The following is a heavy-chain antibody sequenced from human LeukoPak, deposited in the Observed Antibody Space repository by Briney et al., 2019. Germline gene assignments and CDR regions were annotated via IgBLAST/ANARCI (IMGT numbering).Heavy chain of an antibody. Sequence: KPGGSLRLSCAASGFTFSSYSMNWVRQAPGKGLECVSFISSSSSYIYYADSVKGRFTISRDNAKNSLYLQMNSLRAEDTAVYYCARGTMFPYYFDYWGQGTLVTVSS. V-gene: IGHV3-21*01. D-gene: IGHD3-10*02. CDR2: ISSSSSYI. CDR1: GFTFSSYS. J-gene: IGHJ4*02. CDR3: ARGTMFPYYFDY.